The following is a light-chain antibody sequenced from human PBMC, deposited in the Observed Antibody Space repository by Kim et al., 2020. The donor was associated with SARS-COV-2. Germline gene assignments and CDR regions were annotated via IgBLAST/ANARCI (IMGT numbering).Light chain of an antibody. Sequence: TCTRSSGYSNYKVDWYQQRPGKGPRFVMRGGTGGIVGSKGDGIPDRFSVLGSGLNRYLTIKNIQEEDESDYHCGADHGSGSNFVWVFGGGTQLTVL. CDR1: SGYSNYK. CDR3: GADHGSGSNFVWV. V-gene: IGLV9-49*01. J-gene: IGLJ3*02. CDR2: GGTGGIVG.